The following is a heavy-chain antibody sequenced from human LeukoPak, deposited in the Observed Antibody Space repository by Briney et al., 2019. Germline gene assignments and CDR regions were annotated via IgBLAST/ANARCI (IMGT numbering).Heavy chain of an antibody. CDR3: ASGYSYGYVPDY. CDR1: GGTFTSYA. V-gene: IGHV1-69*13. CDR2: IIHIFGTA. Sequence: ASVKVSCKASGGTFTSYAISWVRQAPGQGLEWMGGIIHIFGTANYAQKFQGRVTITADESTSTAYMELSSLRSEDTAVYYCASGYSYGYVPDYWGQGTLVTVSS. D-gene: IGHD5-18*01. J-gene: IGHJ4*02.